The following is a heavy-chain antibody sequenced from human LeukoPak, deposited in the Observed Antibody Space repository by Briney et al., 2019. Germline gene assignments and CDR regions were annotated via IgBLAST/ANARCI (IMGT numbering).Heavy chain of an antibody. Sequence: SETLSLTCTVSGGSISSYYWSWIRQPPGKGLEWIGFIYYSGSANYNPSLRSRVTISVDTSKNQFSLKLTSVTAADTAVYYCARTGVVATSYFFDYCGHGTLVTVSS. V-gene: IGHV4-59*01. CDR3: ARTGVVATSYFFDY. CDR2: IYYSGSA. CDR1: GGSISSYY. J-gene: IGHJ4*01. D-gene: IGHD5-12*01.